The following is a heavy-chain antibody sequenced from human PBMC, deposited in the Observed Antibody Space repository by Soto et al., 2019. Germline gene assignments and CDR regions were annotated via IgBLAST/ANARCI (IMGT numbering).Heavy chain of an antibody. CDR2: VQVSGTT. V-gene: IGHV4-4*07. J-gene: IGHJ5*02. CDR3: AKDRSTMRWFDP. CDR1: GASVRSYH. Sequence: PSETLSLTCAVSGASVRSYHWSWIRQAAGKGLEWIGRVQVSGTTNYNPSLKTRVTMSLDTSRNEVSLTMTSVTAADTAVYFCAKDRSTMRWFDPWGQGILVTVSS. D-gene: IGHD1-1*01.